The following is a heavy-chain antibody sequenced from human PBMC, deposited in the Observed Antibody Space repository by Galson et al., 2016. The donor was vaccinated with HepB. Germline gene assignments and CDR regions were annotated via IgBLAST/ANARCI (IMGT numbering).Heavy chain of an antibody. CDR3: ARDIVLMVFSADYYYYGMDV. D-gene: IGHD2-8*01. Sequence: SVKVSCKASGYTFTSYGISWVRLAPGQGLEWMGWLSGYNGHPPSAQKFQGRVTLTTNTSTSTAYMELRSLRSDDTAVYYCARDIVLMVFSADYYYYGMDVWGQGTTVTVSS. CDR1: GYTFTSYG. J-gene: IGHJ6*02. CDR2: LSGYNGHP. V-gene: IGHV1-18*01.